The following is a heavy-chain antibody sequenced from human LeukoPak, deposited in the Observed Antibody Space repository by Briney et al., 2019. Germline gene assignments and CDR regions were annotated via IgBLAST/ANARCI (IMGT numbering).Heavy chain of an antibody. Sequence: SETLSLTCAVYGGSFNGYYWSWIRQPPGKGLEWIGEINHSGSTNYNPSLNSRVTISLDTSKNQLSLKLSSVTAADTAVYYCAGENISWYWGRKTYFDYWGQGTLVTVSS. CDR1: GGSFNGYY. V-gene: IGHV4-34*01. D-gene: IGHD6-13*01. CDR2: INHSGST. J-gene: IGHJ4*02. CDR3: AGENISWYWGRKTYFDY.